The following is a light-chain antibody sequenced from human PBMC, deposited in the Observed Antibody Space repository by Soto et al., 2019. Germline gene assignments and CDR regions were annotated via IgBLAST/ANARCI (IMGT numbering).Light chain of an antibody. Sequence: QAPAALSVSTGERATLSCRASRRVSSDLAWYHQKPGQAPRLLIYGASTRATGIPARFSGSGSGAEFTLTINILSSEDFAFYYCQQYNKWPRTFGEGTMVDIK. CDR3: QQYNKWPRT. CDR1: RRVSSD. V-gene: IGKV3-15*01. J-gene: IGKJ4*02. CDR2: GAS.